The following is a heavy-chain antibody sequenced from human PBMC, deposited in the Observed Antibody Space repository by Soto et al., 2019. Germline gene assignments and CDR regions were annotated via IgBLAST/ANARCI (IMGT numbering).Heavy chain of an antibody. CDR1: GFTFSSYS. CDR3: ARDPCSGGSCYYYYGMDV. D-gene: IGHD2-15*01. J-gene: IGHJ6*02. Sequence: VQLVESGGGLVKPGGSLRLSCAASGFTFSSYSMNWVRQAPGKGLEWVSSISSSSSYIYYADSVKGRFTISRDNAKNSLYLQMNSLRAEDTAVYYCARDPCSGGSCYYYYGMDVWGQGTTVTVSS. V-gene: IGHV3-21*01. CDR2: ISSSSSYI.